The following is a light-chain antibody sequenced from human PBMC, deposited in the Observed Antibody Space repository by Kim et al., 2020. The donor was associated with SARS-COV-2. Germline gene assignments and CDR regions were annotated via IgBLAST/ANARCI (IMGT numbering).Light chain of an antibody. Sequence: EIVLTQSPGTLSLSPGERATLSCRASQSVINSYLAWYQQKPGQTPRLLIYGASTRANGIPDRFSGSESGTDFTLSISRLESEDIAVYYCQQYGSSPYTFGQGTKLEI. V-gene: IGKV3-20*01. CDR2: GAS. CDR1: QSVINSY. CDR3: QQYGSSPYT. J-gene: IGKJ2*01.